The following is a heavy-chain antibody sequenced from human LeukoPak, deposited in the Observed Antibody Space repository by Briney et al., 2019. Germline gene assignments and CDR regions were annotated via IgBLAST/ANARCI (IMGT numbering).Heavy chain of an antibody. J-gene: IGHJ4*02. D-gene: IGHD6-19*01. CDR3: TSVLPGYSSGWFD. Sequence: PGGSLRLSWPAAGFTFSGSAMHWVRQASGKGLEWVGRIRSKANSYATAYAASVKGRFTISRDDSKNTAYLQMNSLKTEDTAVYYCTSVLPGYSSGWFDWGQGTLVTVSS. CDR1: GFTFSGSA. CDR2: IRSKANSYAT. V-gene: IGHV3-73*01.